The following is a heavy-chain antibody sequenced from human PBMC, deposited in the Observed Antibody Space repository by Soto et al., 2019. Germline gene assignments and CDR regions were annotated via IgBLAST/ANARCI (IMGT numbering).Heavy chain of an antibody. CDR1: GGSFSGYY. J-gene: IGHJ5*02. CDR3: ARGDCSSTSCYNWFDP. Sequence: SETLSLTCAVYGGSFSGYYWSWIRQPPGKGLEWIGEINHSGSTNYNPSLKSRVTISVDTSKNLFSRKLSSVTAADTAVYYCARGDCSSTSCYNWFDPWGQGTLVTGSS. CDR2: INHSGST. V-gene: IGHV4-34*01. D-gene: IGHD2-2*01.